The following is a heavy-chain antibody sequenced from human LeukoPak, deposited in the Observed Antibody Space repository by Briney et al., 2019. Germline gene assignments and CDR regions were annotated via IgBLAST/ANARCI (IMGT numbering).Heavy chain of an antibody. CDR2: IYYSGST. J-gene: IGHJ3*02. CDR3: ARDPSGGYYRINAFDI. CDR1: GGSISSYY. D-gene: IGHD3-3*01. V-gene: IGHV4-59*01. Sequence: TSETLSLTCTVSGGSISSYYWSWIRQPPGKGLEWIGYIYYSGSTNYNPSLKSRVTISVDTSKNQFSLKLSSVTAADTAVYYCARDPSGGYYRINAFDIWGQGTMVTVSS.